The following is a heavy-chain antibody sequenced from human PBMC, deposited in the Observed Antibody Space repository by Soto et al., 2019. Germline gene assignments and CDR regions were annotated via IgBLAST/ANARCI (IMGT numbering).Heavy chain of an antibody. V-gene: IGHV1-69*06. J-gene: IGHJ2*01. CDR1: GGTFSSYA. CDR3: ARAAGYHYDSSGYQYWYFDL. Sequence: QVQLVQSGAEVRKPGSSVKVSCKVSGGTFSSYAISWVRQAPGQGLEWMGGIIPMFGTPNYAQKFQGRVTITADKSTNTAYMELNSLTSGDTAVYYCARAAGYHYDSSGYQYWYFDLWGRGTLVTVSS. CDR2: IIPMFGTP. D-gene: IGHD3-22*01.